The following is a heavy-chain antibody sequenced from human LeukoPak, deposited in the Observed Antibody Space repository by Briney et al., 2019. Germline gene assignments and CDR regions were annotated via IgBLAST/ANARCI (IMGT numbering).Heavy chain of an antibody. Sequence: GGSLRLSCSASGLTLSGYWMHWVRQIPGKGLVWVSRINSDGSGTSYADSVKGRFTISRDDVKNMLYLQMNSLRVEDTGLYYCSTVEHFWGQGTLVTVSS. D-gene: IGHD1/OR15-1a*01. J-gene: IGHJ4*02. CDR3: STVEHF. V-gene: IGHV3-74*01. CDR1: GLTLSGYW. CDR2: INSDGSGT.